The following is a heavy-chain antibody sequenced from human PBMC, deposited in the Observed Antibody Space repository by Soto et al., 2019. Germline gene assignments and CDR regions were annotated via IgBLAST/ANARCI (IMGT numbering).Heavy chain of an antibody. D-gene: IGHD4-4*01. J-gene: IGHJ6*02. CDR2: INPDGSST. CDR1: GFTFSSYW. Sequence: LGGSLRLSCAASGFTFSSYWMHWVRQAPGKGLVWVSCINPDGSSTSYADSVKGRFTISRDNAKNTLYLQMNSLRVEDTALYYCARVYSLDYYGMDVWGQGTTVTVSS. V-gene: IGHV3-74*01. CDR3: ARVYSLDYYGMDV.